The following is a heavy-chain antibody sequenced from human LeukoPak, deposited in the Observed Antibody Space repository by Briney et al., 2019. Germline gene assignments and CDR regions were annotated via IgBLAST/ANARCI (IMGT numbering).Heavy chain of an antibody. CDR3: ARGKYPDNDDYMDV. CDR2: INSDGSFT. J-gene: IGHJ6*03. Sequence: GGSLRLSCAASGFTFSSYWMHWVRQDPGKGLVWVSRINSDGSFTTYADSVKGRFTISRDNAKNSLYLQMNSLRAEDTALYYCARGKYPDNDDYMDVWGKGTTVIVSS. D-gene: IGHD1-1*01. V-gene: IGHV3-74*01. CDR1: GFTFSSYW.